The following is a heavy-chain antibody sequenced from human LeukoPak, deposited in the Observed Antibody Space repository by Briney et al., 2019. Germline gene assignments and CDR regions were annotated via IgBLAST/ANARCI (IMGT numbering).Heavy chain of an antibody. CDR1: GFTFSGSA. Sequence: GGSLRLSCAVSGFTFSGSAMHWVRHSPGKGLEWVGRIRSKANDHATAYAASVRGRFTISRDDSENTGYLQMNSLKTEDTAIYYCTRRLMTTVNDYWGQGTLVTVSS. CDR3: TRRLMTTVNDY. D-gene: IGHD4-17*01. J-gene: IGHJ4*02. CDR2: IRSKANDHAT. V-gene: IGHV3-73*01.